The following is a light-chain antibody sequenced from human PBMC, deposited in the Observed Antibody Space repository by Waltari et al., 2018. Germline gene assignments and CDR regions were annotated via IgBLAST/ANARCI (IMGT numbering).Light chain of an antibody. Sequence: QSVLTQPPSASGTPGQRVTISRSGLSSNIGSTTVNWYQQLPGTAPKPLIYSNNQRPSGVPDRFSGSKSGTSASLAISGLQSEDEADYYCAAWDDSLNAHYVFGTGTKVTVL. V-gene: IGLV1-44*01. CDR3: AAWDDSLNAHYV. CDR2: SNN. J-gene: IGLJ1*01. CDR1: SSNIGSTT.